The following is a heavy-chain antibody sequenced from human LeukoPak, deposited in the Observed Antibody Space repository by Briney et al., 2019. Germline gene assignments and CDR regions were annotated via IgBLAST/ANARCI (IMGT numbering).Heavy chain of an antibody. Sequence: GGSLRLSCAASGFTFSSYSMNWVRQAPGKGLEWVSSISSSSSYIYYADSVKGRFTISRDNAKNSLYLQMNSLRAEDTAVYYCARDHSIAAAGLPAFYYGMDVWGQGTTVTVSS. J-gene: IGHJ6*02. CDR3: ARDHSIAAAGLPAFYYGMDV. D-gene: IGHD6-13*01. CDR2: ISSSSSYI. V-gene: IGHV3-21*01. CDR1: GFTFSSYS.